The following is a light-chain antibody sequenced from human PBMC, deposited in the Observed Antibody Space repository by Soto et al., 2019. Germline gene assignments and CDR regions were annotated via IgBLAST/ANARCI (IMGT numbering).Light chain of an antibody. V-gene: IGLV2-14*01. CDR3: SSYTSSSTLEVV. CDR1: SSDVGGYNY. CDR2: DVS. J-gene: IGLJ2*01. Sequence: QSALTQPASVSGSPGQSITISCPGTSSDVGGYNYVSWYQQHPGKAPKLMIYDVSNRPSGVSNRFSGSKSGDTASLTISGLQADDEADYYCSSYTSSSTLEVVFGGGTKLTVL.